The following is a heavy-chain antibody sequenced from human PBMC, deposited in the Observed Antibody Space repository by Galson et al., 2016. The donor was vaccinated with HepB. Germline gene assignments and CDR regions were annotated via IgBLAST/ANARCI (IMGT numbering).Heavy chain of an antibody. CDR2: TAVDGSK. V-gene: IGHV3-30*18. CDR1: GFTFSDCD. D-gene: IGHD1-26*01. Sequence: SLRLSCAASGFTFSDCDMQWVRQAPGKGPEWVALTAVDGSKHYAESVRGRFTISRDDHRNTLYLQMRNLTAEDTATYYCAKGVGSHFGFRTDKWGPGTLVTVSS. J-gene: IGHJ4*02. CDR3: AKGVGSHFGFRTDK.